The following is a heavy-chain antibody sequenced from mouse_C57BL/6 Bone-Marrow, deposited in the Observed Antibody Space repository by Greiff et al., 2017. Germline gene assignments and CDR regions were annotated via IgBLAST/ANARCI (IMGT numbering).Heavy chain of an antibody. D-gene: IGHD2-5*01. V-gene: IGHV1-74*01. J-gene: IGHJ1*01. CDR3: AIAYSNYWYFEV. Sequence: QVQLQQPGAELVKPGASVKVSCKASGYTFTSYWMHWVKQRPGQGLEWIGRINPSDSDTNYNHKFKGKATLTVDKSSSTAYMQLSSLTTETSAVYYCAIAYSNYWYFEVCDSGTTVTVS. CDR1: GYTFTSYW. CDR2: INPSDSDT.